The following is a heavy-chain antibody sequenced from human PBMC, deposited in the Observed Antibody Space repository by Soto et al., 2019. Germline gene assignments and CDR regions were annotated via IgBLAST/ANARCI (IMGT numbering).Heavy chain of an antibody. CDR2: ISGYNGNT. Sequence: ASVKVSCKASFYTFSSHGINWVRQAPGQGLEWMGWISGYNGNTNYAQKLQGRVTMTTDTSTSTAYMELSRLRSDDTAVYYCARDSCSGGSCYSRYYYGMDVWGQGTTVTVSS. CDR3: ARDSCSGGSCYSRYYYGMDV. V-gene: IGHV1-18*04. D-gene: IGHD2-15*01. J-gene: IGHJ6*02. CDR1: FYTFSSHG.